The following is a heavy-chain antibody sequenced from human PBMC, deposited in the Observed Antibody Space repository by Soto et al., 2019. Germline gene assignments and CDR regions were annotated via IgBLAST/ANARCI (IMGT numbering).Heavy chain of an antibody. CDR3: VRDGIGGTVFRGYLDY. V-gene: IGHV3-33*01. CDR2: IKFDGSNE. D-gene: IGHD1-26*01. Sequence: QEQLVESRGGVVQPGTSLRLSCAVPGGIFHGYGMHWVRQAPGKGLEWVAIIKFDGSNEEYADSVKGRFTISRDNSKNTLYLQMHTLGAEDTAVYYCVRDGIGGTVFRGYLDYWGRGTVVTVSS. J-gene: IGHJ4*02. CDR1: GGIFHGYG.